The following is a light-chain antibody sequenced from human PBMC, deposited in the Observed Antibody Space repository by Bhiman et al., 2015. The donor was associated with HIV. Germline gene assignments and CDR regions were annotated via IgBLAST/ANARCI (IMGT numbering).Light chain of an antibody. Sequence: SYELTQPPSVSVSPGQTASITCSGDNLGDQYVCWYQQKPGQSPVLVIYQDSKRPSGIPERFSGSTSGNTATLTISRVGAGDEADYYCQTWDNSRHPGYVFGTGTTLTVL. CDR2: QDS. CDR3: QTWDNSRHPGYV. CDR1: NLGDQY. V-gene: IGLV3-1*01. J-gene: IGLJ1*01.